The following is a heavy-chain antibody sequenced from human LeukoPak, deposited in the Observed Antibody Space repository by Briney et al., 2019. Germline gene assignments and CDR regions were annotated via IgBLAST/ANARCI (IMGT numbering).Heavy chain of an antibody. CDR1: GFTFSNYP. J-gene: IGHJ3*02. CDR3: ARLPDYGGNNREYNAFDI. CDR2: ISGGGAST. V-gene: IGHV3-23*01. D-gene: IGHD4-23*01. Sequence: GGSLRLSCAASGFTFSNYPMSWVRHAPGKGLEWVSAISGGGASTYYTDSVKGRFTISRDNSKNTLYLQMNSLRAEDTAVYYCARLPDYGGNNREYNAFDIWGQGTMVTGSS.